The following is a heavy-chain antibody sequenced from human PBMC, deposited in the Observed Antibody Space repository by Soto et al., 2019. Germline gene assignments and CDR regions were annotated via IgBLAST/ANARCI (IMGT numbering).Heavy chain of an antibody. CDR2: IYYSGST. CDR3: AIEETAMAIFDY. J-gene: IGHJ4*02. CDR1: GGSISSYY. D-gene: IGHD5-18*01. Sequence: QVQLQESGPGLVKPSETLSLTCTVSGGSISSYYWSWIRQPPGKGLEWIGYIYYSGSTNYNPSLKSRVTTSVDTSKNQFSLKLSSVTAADTAVYYCAIEETAMAIFDYWGQGTLVTVSS. V-gene: IGHV4-59*01.